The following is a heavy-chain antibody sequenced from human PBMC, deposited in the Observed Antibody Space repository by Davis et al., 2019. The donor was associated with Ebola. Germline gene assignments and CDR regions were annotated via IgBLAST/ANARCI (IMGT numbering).Heavy chain of an antibody. J-gene: IGHJ6*02. CDR2: IYYSGST. D-gene: IGHD3-10*01. Sequence: MPSETLSLTCTVSGGSISSSSYYWGWIRQPPGKGLEWIGSIYYSGSTYYNPSLKSRVTISVDTSKNQFSLKLSSVTAADTAVYYCAGMVRGVIIAYYYGMDVWGQGTTVTVSS. CDR1: GGSISSSSYY. CDR3: AGMVRGVIIAYYYGMDV. V-gene: IGHV4-39*01.